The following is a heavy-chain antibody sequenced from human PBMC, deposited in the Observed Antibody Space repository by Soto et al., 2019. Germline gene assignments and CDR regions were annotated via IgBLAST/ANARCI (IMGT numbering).Heavy chain of an antibody. CDR3: ARGRSGSIQPARCMDV. CDR1: GGTFSSYT. V-gene: IGHV1-69*02. J-gene: IGHJ6*02. D-gene: IGHD5-12*01. Sequence: QVQLVQSGAAVKKPGSSVKVSCKASGGTFSSYTISWVRQAPGQGLEWMGRIIPILGIANYAQKFQGRVTITADKSTSXAYMALSSLRSEDTAVYYCARGRSGSIQPARCMDVWGQGTTVTVSS. CDR2: IIPILGIA.